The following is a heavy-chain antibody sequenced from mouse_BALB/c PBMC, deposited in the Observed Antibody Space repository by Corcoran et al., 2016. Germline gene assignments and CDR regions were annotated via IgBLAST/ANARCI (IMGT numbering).Heavy chain of an antibody. CDR1: GFNIKDTY. V-gene: IGHV14-3*02. D-gene: IGHD1-1*01. CDR3: ARDGTTVVEN. J-gene: IGHJ2*01. Sequence: EVQLQQSGAELVKPGASVKLSCTASGFNIKDTYMHWVKQRPEQGLEGIGRIDPANGNTKYDPKFQGKATITADTSSNTAYLQLSRLTSEDTAVYYCARDGTTVVENWGQGTTLTVSS. CDR2: IDPANGNT.